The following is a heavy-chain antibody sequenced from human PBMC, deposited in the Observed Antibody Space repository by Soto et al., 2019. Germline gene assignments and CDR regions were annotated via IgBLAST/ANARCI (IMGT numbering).Heavy chain of an antibody. CDR3: ARSNSISGSRGGDYEVLWYYYYGMDV. CDR1: GGTFSSYA. D-gene: IGHD4-17*01. CDR2: IIPIFGTA. J-gene: IGHJ6*02. Sequence: SVKVSCKASGGTFSSYAISWVRQAPGQGLEWMGGIIPIFGTANCAQKFQGRVTITADESTSTAYMELSSLRSEDTAVYYCARSNSISGSRGGDYEVLWYYYYGMDVWGQGTTVTVSS. V-gene: IGHV1-69*13.